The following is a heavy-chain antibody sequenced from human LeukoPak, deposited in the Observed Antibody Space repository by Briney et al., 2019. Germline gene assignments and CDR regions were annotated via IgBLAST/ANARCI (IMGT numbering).Heavy chain of an antibody. CDR2: ISSSGSTI. CDR3: ARDAPLLCFKVPRYYMDV. D-gene: IGHD3-10*01. Sequence: GGSLRLSCAASGFTFSSYEMNWVRRAPGKGLEWVSYISSSGSTIYYADSVKGRFTISRDNAKNSLYLQMNSLRAEDTAVYYCARDAPLLCFKVPRYYMDVWGKGTTVTVSS. J-gene: IGHJ6*03. V-gene: IGHV3-48*03. CDR1: GFTFSSYE.